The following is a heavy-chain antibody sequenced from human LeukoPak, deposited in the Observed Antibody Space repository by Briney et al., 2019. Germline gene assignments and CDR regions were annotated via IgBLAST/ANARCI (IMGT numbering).Heavy chain of an antibody. Sequence: GASVKVSCKASGGTFSSYAISWVRQAPGQGLEWMGGIIPIFGTANYAQKFQGRVTITTDESTSTAYMELSSLRSEDTAVYYCASTRSITIFGVVILDYWGQGTLVTVSS. CDR3: ASTRSITIFGVVILDY. D-gene: IGHD3-3*01. CDR1: GGTFSSYA. J-gene: IGHJ4*02. CDR2: IIPIFGTA. V-gene: IGHV1-69*05.